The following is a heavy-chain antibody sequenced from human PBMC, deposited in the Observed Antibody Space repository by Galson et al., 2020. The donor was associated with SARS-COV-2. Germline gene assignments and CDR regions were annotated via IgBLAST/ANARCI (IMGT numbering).Heavy chain of an antibody. V-gene: IGHV3-64D*08. CDR1: GFTFSSYA. CDR3: VKDSSADFWSGYYTVEY. CDR2: ISSDGGST. J-gene: IGHJ4*02. Sequence: GGSLRLSCSASGFTFSSYAMHWVRQAPGKGLEYVSAISSDGGSTYYADSVKGRFTISRDNSKNTLYLQMSSLRAEDTAVYYCVKDSSADFWSGYYTVEYWGQGTLVTVSS. D-gene: IGHD3-3*01.